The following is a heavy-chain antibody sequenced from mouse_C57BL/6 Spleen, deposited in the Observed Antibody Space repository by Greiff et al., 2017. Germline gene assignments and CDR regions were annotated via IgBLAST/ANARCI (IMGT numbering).Heavy chain of an antibody. CDR2: IWSGGSR. V-gene: IGHV2-4*01. CDR3: AKNVGYYGSSYAMDY. Sequence: QVQLQQSGPGLVQPSQSLSITCTVSGFSLTSYGVHWVRQPPGKGLEWLGVIWSGGSRDYNAAFISRLSISKDNSKSQVFFKMNSLQADDTAIYYCAKNVGYYGSSYAMDYWGQGTSVTVSS. CDR1: GFSLTSYG. D-gene: IGHD1-1*01. J-gene: IGHJ4*01.